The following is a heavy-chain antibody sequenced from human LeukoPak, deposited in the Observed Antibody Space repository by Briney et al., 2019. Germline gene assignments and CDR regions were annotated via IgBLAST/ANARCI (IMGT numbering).Heavy chain of an antibody. V-gene: IGHV3-20*04. D-gene: IGHD1-26*01. CDR1: GFTFDDYG. Sequence: PGRSLRLSCAASGFTFDDYGMSWVRQAPGKGLEWVSGINWNGGSTGYADSVKGRFTISRDNAKNSLYLQMNSLRAEDTALYYCARDGRFENAFDIWGQGTMVTVSS. CDR3: ARDGRFENAFDI. CDR2: INWNGGST. J-gene: IGHJ3*02.